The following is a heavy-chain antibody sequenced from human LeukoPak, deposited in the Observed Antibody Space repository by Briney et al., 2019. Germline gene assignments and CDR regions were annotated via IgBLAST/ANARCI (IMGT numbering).Heavy chain of an antibody. V-gene: IGHV4-39*01. CDR2: IYYSGST. CDR1: GGSISSSSYY. CDR3: ARHNCSGGSCYDY. Sequence: SETLSLTCTVSGGSISSSSYYWGWIRQPPGKGLEWIGSIYYSGSTYYNPSLKSRVAISVDTSKNQFSLKLSSVTAADTAVYYCARHNCSGGSCYDYWGQGTLVTVSS. D-gene: IGHD2-15*01. J-gene: IGHJ4*02.